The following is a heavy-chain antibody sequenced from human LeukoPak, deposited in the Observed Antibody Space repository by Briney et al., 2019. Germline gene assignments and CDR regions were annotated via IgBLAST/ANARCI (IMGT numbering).Heavy chain of an antibody. CDR2: IYYSGTT. J-gene: IGHJ4*02. Sequence: SGTLSLTCTVSGGSISSYYWSWIRQPPGKGLEWIGFIYYSGTTNYNPSLKSRLTISVNTSKNQFSLKLSSVTAADTAVYYCARGGWYVFDYWGQGTLLTVSS. CDR1: GGSISSYY. V-gene: IGHV4-59*01. D-gene: IGHD6-19*01. CDR3: ARGGWYVFDY.